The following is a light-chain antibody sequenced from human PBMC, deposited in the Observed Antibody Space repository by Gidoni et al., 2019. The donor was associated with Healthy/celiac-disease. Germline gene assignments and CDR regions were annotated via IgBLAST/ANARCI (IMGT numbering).Light chain of an antibody. V-gene: IGKV1-5*03. CDR2: KAS. J-gene: IGKJ4*01. Sequence: DIQMTNSPPTLSASVGDRVTINCRASQSISSWLAWYQQKPGKAPKRLIYKASSLESGVPSRFSGSGSGTEFTLTISSLQPDDFATYYCQQYNSYLLTFGGGTKVEIK. CDR3: QQYNSYLLT. CDR1: QSISSW.